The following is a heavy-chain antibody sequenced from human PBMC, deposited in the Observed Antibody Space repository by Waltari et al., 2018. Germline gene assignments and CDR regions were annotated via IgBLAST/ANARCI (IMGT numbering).Heavy chain of an antibody. J-gene: IGHJ5*01. CDR2: TIPIFGRT. CDR1: GDTFRNFG. V-gene: IGHV1-69*12. D-gene: IGHD3-16*01. CDR3: ARRGDFKDWFDS. Sequence: QVLLVQSGSEVRKPGSSVKVSCKASGDTFRNFGFNWVRQAPGQGLEWVGGTIPIFGRTNYAQRFKGRVTVSADESTRTAYMELNNLTSDDTAIYFCARRGDFKDWFDSWGQGTLVIVSS.